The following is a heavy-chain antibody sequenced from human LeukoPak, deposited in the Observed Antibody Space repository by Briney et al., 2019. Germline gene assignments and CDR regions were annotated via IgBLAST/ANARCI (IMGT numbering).Heavy chain of an antibody. Sequence: ASVKVSCKASGYTFTSYAMHWVRQAPGQRLEWMGWINAGNGNTKYSQKFQGRVTITRDTSASTAYMELSSLRSEDTAVYYCARVGPMNDFWSGYLYQGGFDPWGQGTLVTVSS. J-gene: IGHJ5*02. CDR2: INAGNGNT. CDR3: ARVGPMNDFWSGYLYQGGFDP. CDR1: GYTFTSYA. V-gene: IGHV1-3*01. D-gene: IGHD3-3*01.